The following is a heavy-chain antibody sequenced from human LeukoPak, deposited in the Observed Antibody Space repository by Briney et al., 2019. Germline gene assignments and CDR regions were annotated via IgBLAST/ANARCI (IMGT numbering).Heavy chain of an antibody. CDR1: GFTFSSYG. CDR2: ISYDGSNK. CDR3: ARDRGRGSSHNDY. Sequence: PGGSLRLSCAASGFTFSSYGMHWVRQAPGKGLEWVAVISYDGSNKYYADSVKGRFTISRDNSKNTLYLQMDSLRAEDTAVYYCARDRGRGSSHNDYWGQGILVTVSS. J-gene: IGHJ4*02. V-gene: IGHV3-30*03. D-gene: IGHD2-15*01.